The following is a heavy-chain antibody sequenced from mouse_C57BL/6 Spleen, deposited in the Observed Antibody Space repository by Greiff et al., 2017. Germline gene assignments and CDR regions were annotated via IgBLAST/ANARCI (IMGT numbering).Heavy chain of an antibody. J-gene: IGHJ4*01. CDR2: IDPSDSYT. V-gene: IGHV1-69*01. CDR3: ARAGNLYAMDY. CDR1: GYTFTSYW. Sequence: QVQLQQPGAELVMPGASVKLSCKASGYTFTSYWMHWVKQRPGQGLEWIGEIDPSDSYTNYNQKFKGKSTLTVDKSSSTAYMQCSSLTSEDSAVYYCARAGNLYAMDYWGQGTSVTVSS.